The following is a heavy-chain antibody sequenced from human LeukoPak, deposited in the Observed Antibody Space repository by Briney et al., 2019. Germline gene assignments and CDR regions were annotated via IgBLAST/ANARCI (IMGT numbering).Heavy chain of an antibody. Sequence: ASVKVSCKASGYTFTSYYMHWVRQAPGQGLEWMGIINPSGGSTSYAQKFQGRVTMTRNTSISTAYMELSSLRSEDTAVYYCARSRHYYDSSGYYYEYYYYGMDVWGQGTTVTVSS. CDR3: ARSRHYYDSSGYYYEYYYYGMDV. CDR1: GYTFTSYY. V-gene: IGHV1-46*01. J-gene: IGHJ6*02. CDR2: INPSGGST. D-gene: IGHD3-22*01.